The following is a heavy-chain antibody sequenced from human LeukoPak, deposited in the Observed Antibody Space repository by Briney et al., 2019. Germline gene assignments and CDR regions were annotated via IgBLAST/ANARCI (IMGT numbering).Heavy chain of an antibody. V-gene: IGHV3-15*01. Sequence: GGSLRLSCAASGFTFNNAWMNWVRQAPGKGLEWVGRIKSKNVGGTTDCAAPVKGRFTISRDDSKNTVYLQMNSLKIEDTAVYYCTSHAAFDPWGQGTLVSVSS. CDR3: TSHAAFDP. J-gene: IGHJ5*02. CDR2: IKSKNVGGTT. CDR1: GFTFNNAW.